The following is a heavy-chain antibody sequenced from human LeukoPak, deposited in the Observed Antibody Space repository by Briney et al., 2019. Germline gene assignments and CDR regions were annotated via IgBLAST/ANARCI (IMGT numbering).Heavy chain of an antibody. D-gene: IGHD1-26*01. Sequence: GESLKISCKGSGYSFTSYWIGWVRQTPGKGLEWMGIIYPGHSDTRYSPSVQGQVTISADKSIRTAYLQWSSLKASDTAMYYCARQSPQYSGSYWSFDYWGQGTLVTVSP. J-gene: IGHJ4*02. CDR2: IYPGHSDT. CDR1: GYSFTSYW. V-gene: IGHV5-51*01. CDR3: ARQSPQYSGSYWSFDY.